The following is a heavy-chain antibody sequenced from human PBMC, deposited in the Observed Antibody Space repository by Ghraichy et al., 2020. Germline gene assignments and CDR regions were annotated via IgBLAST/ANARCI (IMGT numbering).Heavy chain of an antibody. CDR1: GFIYNNYA. V-gene: IGHV3-23*01. CDR3: AKVRWAAGTPYFLDS. D-gene: IGHD6-13*01. Sequence: GESLNISCAASGFIYNNYAMSWVRQAPGKGLDWVSTVNGAGDTTFSADSVRGRFTISRDNSRNTLYLQMDRLSAEDTAVYYCAKVRWAAGTPYFLDSWGQGTLVTVSS. CDR2: VNGAGDTT. J-gene: IGHJ4*02.